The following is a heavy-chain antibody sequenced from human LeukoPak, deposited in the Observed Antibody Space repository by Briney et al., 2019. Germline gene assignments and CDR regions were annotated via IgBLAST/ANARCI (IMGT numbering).Heavy chain of an antibody. J-gene: IGHJ5*02. V-gene: IGHV4-39*01. CDR1: GGSISSSSYY. CDR2: IYYSGST. D-gene: IGHD3-10*01. CDR3: ARHPMVRGVIVNWFDP. Sequence: SETLSLTCTVSGGSISSSSYYWGWIRQPPGKGLEWIVSIYYSGSTYYNPSLKSRVTITVDTSKSQFSLRLSSVTAADTAVYYCARHPMVRGVIVNWFDPWGQGTLVTVSS.